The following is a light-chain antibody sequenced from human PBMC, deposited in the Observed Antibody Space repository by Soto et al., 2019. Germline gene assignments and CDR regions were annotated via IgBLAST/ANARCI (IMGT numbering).Light chain of an antibody. J-gene: IGKJ2*01. V-gene: IGKV3-15*01. Sequence: RVMTQSPVTLSVSPGERVTLSCRASQAISNNLAWYQQKPGQAPRLLIYGASIRATDIPARFSGSGSGTEFTLTISRLQSEDFAIFYCQQYSNWPYTFGQGTKLEIK. CDR1: QAISNN. CDR3: QQYSNWPYT. CDR2: GAS.